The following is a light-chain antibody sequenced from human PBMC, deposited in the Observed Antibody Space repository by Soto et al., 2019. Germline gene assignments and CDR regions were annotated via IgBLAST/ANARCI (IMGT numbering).Light chain of an antibody. CDR3: QQSYSTPYT. Sequence: DIQMTQSPSSLSASVGDRVSITCRASQSSKNYLNWYQQKPGKAPKLLIYGASSLQSGVPSRFSGSGSGTDFTLTISSLQPEDFATYYCQQSYSTPYTFGQGTKLEIK. V-gene: IGKV1-39*01. CDR1: QSSKNY. J-gene: IGKJ2*01. CDR2: GAS.